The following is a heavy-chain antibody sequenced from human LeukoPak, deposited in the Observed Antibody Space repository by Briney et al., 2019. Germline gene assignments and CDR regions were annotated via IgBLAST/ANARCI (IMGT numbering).Heavy chain of an antibody. D-gene: IGHD3-22*01. CDR2: IMPILGIA. CDR3: ARVPYYYESGDYLTSEYFQD. Sequence: SVKVSCKPSVCTFSSYAISWVRQAPGPGLEWMGRIMPILGIADYAQKFQGRVTITADKSTSTAYMELSILRSDDPAVFYCARVPYYYESGDYLTSEYFQDWGQGTLVTVSS. J-gene: IGHJ1*01. V-gene: IGHV1-69*04. CDR1: VCTFSSYA.